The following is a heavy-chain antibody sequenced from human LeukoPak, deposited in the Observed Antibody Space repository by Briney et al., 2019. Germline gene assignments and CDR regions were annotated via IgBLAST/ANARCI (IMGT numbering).Heavy chain of an antibody. J-gene: IGHJ6*03. V-gene: IGHV4-59*01. CDR2: IYYSGST. D-gene: IGHD2-2*01. CDR3: ARGDFCSSSNCYLRPMDV. CDR1: GGSISDYY. Sequence: SETLSLTCTVSGGSISDYYWNWIRQPPGKGLEWIGYIYYSGSTTYNPSLKSRVTMSVDTAKNQFSLKLRSVTAADTAVYYCARGDFCSSSNCYLRPMDVWDKGTTVTVSS.